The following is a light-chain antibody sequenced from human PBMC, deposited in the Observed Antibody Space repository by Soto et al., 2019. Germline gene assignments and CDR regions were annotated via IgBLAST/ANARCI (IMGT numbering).Light chain of an antibody. CDR3: CSYAGSYTLYV. CDR1: SSDVGGYNY. Sequence: ALTQPRSVSGSPGQSVTISCTGTSSDVGGYNYVSWYQPHPGKAPKLMIYDVSKRPSGVPDRFSGSKSGNTASLTISGLQAEDEADYYCCSYAGSYTLYVFGTGTRSPS. V-gene: IGLV2-11*01. CDR2: DVS. J-gene: IGLJ1*01.